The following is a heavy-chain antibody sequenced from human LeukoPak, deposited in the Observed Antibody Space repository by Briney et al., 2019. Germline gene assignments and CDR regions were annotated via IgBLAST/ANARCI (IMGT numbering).Heavy chain of an antibody. CDR2: ISSSSSYI. V-gene: IGHV3-21*01. D-gene: IGHD1-26*01. CDR3: ASAPSGLLRARNYFDY. CDR1: GFTFSSYS. J-gene: IGHJ4*02. Sequence: PGGSRRLSWAASGFTFSSYSMNGVRQAPGKGLEGVSSISSSSSYIYYADSGKGRFTISWANARKRLNLQMKILRSEDRARCYFASAPSGLLRARNYFDYWGQGTLVTVSS.